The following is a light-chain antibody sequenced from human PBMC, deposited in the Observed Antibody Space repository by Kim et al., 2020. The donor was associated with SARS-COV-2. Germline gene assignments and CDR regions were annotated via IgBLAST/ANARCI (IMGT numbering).Light chain of an antibody. CDR2: EDS. CDR1: KLGDKY. J-gene: IGLJ3*02. V-gene: IGLV3-1*01. Sequence: VSPGQTASITCSGDKLGDKYVCWYQQKPGQSPVRVIYEDSRRPSGIPERFLGSNSGNTATLTISGTQAMDEADYYCQAWDSSTGVYGGGTQLTVL. CDR3: QAWDSSTGV.